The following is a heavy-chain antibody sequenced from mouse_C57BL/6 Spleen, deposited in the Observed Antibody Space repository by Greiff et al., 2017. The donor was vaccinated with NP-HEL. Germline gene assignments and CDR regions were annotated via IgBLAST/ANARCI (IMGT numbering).Heavy chain of an antibody. CDR3: ARLTTVVATGYFDV. CDR2: ISSGGSYT. Sequence: EVQVVESGGDLVKPGGSLKLSCAASGFTFSSYGMSWVRQTPDQRLEWVATISSGGSYTYYPDSVKGRFTISRDNAKNTLYLQMSSLKSEDTAMYYCARLTTVVATGYFDVWGTGTTVTVSS. D-gene: IGHD1-1*01. J-gene: IGHJ1*03. V-gene: IGHV5-6*01. CDR1: GFTFSSYG.